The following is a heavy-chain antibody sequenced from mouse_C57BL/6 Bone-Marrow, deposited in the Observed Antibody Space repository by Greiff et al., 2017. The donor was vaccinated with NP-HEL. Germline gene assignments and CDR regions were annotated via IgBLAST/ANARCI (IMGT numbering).Heavy chain of an antibody. V-gene: IGHV5-16*01. CDR1: GFTFSDYY. CDR2: INYDGSST. J-gene: IGHJ2*01. Sequence: EVQVEESEGGLVQPGSSMKLSCTASGFTFSDYYMAWVRQVPEKGLEWVANINYDGSSTYYLDSLKSRFIISRDNATNILYLQMSSLKSEDTATYYCARETVVEALDYWGQGTTLTVSS. D-gene: IGHD1-1*01. CDR3: ARETVVEALDY.